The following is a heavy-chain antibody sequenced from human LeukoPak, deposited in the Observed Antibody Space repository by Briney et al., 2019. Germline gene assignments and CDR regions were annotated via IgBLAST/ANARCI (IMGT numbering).Heavy chain of an antibody. D-gene: IGHD2-2*01. J-gene: IGHJ6*03. CDR1: GFTFSSYA. V-gene: IGHV3-30-3*01. CDR3: ARDGDIVVVPAADYYYYYYMDV. CDR2: ISYDGSNK. Sequence: GGSLRLSCAASGFTFSSYAMHWVRQAPGKGLEWVAVISYDGSNKYYADSVKGRFTISRDNSKNTLYLQMNSLRAEDTAVYYCARDGDIVVVPAADYYYYYYMDVWGKGTTVTVSS.